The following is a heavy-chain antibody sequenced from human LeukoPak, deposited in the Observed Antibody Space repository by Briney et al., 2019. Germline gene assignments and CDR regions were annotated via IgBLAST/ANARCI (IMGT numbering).Heavy chain of an antibody. V-gene: IGHV3-33*01. CDR3: ARGQYSPDY. CDR2: IWYDGSNK. CDR1: GFTFSSYG. D-gene: IGHD2-15*01. J-gene: IGHJ4*02. Sequence: GGSLRLSCAASGFTFSSYGMHWVRQAPGKGLEWAAVIWYDGSNKYYTDSVKGRFTISRDNSKNTLYLQMNSLRAEDTAMYYCARGQYSPDYWGQGTLVTVSS.